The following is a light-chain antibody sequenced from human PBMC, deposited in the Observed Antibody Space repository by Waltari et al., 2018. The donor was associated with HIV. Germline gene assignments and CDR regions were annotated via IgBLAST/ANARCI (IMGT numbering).Light chain of an antibody. CDR3: QPLYSIPLT. CDR1: QDINTY. CDR2: SAS. Sequence: IQLTQSPSFLSASVGDRVTITCRASQDINTYLDLYQQRPGKAPQLLMYSASTLHSGAPATFSGSGSGTEFALKICTLQPGNFAAYDCQPLYSIPLTFGGGTKVK. V-gene: IGKV1-9*01. J-gene: IGKJ4*01.